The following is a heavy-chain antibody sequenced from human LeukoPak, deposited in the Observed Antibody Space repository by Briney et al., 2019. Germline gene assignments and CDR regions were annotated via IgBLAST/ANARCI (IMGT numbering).Heavy chain of an antibody. V-gene: IGHV4-59*11. D-gene: IGHD3-22*01. CDR3: AIFDSSGSYFDY. Sequence: SETLSLTCSVSGGSISSHYWSWMRQSPGKGLECIGYVYYSGSTNDNPSLRSRVTISVDTSKNQFSLRLSSVTAADTAVYFCAIFDSSGSYFDYWGQGTLVTVSS. J-gene: IGHJ4*02. CDR2: VYYSGST. CDR1: GGSISSHY.